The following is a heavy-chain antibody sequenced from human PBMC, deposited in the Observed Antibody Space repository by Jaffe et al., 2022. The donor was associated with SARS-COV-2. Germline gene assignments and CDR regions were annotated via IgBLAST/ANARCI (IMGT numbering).Heavy chain of an antibody. CDR2: ISSSGDSL. Sequence: QVQLVESGGGLVKPGGSLRLSCAASGFSFSDHYMSWFRQAPGKGLEWLSYISSSGDSLSYADSVKGRFTISRDNAKNSLYLQMNSLRAEDTAIYYCAVRYDSGSLDDYWGQGTLVTVSS. J-gene: IGHJ4*02. V-gene: IGHV3-11*01. D-gene: IGHD3-10*01. CDR1: GFSFSDHY. CDR3: AVRYDSGSLDDY.